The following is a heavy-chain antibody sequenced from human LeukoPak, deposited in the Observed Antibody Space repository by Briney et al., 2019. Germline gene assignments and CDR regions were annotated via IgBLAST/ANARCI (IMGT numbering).Heavy chain of an antibody. CDR3: ARVSGSSGWAIDY. CDR1: GGSISSSSYY. J-gene: IGHJ4*02. V-gene: IGHV4-39*07. Sequence: SETLSLTCTVSGGSISSSSYYWGWIRQPPGKGLEWIGSIYYSGSTYYNPSLKSRVTISVDTSKNQFSLKLSSVTAADTAVHYCARVSGSSGWAIDYWGQGTLVTVSS. D-gene: IGHD6-19*01. CDR2: IYYSGST.